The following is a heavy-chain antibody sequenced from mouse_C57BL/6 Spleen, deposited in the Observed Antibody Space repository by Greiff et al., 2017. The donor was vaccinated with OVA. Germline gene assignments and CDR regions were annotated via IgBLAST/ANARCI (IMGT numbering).Heavy chain of an antibody. V-gene: IGHV1-50*01. CDR1: GYTFTSYW. CDR2: IDPSDSYT. J-gene: IGHJ4*01. D-gene: IGHD2-5*01. Sequence: QVQLQQPGAELVKPGASVKLSCKASGYTFTSYWMQWVKQRPGQGLEWIGEIDPSDSYTNYNQKFKGKATLTVDTSSSTAYMHLSSPTSEDSAVYYCARWDRNYAGDYAMDYWGQGTSVTVSS. CDR3: ARWDRNYAGDYAMDY.